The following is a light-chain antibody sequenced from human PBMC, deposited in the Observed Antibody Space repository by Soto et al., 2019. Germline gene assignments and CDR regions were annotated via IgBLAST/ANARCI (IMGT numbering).Light chain of an antibody. V-gene: IGKV3-20*01. CDR3: QQYGSSLYT. Sequence: EIVLTQSPGTLSLSPGERATLSCWASQSVSSSYLAWYQQKPGQAPRLLIYGASSRATDIPDRFSGSGSGTDFTLTISRLEPEDFAVYYGQQYGSSLYTFGQGTKLEIK. CDR2: GAS. J-gene: IGKJ2*01. CDR1: QSVSSSY.